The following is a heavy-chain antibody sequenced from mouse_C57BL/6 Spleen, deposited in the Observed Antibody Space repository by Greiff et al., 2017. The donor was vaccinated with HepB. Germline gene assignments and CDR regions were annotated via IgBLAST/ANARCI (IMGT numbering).Heavy chain of an antibody. CDR3: ARPLGKGYAMDY. D-gene: IGHD2-14*01. CDR1: GYTFTSYW. Sequence: VQLQQPGAELVMPGASVKLSCKASGYTFTSYWMHWVKQRPGQGLEWIGEIDPSDSYTNYNQKFKGKSTLTVDKSSSPAYMQLSSLTSEDSAVYYCARPLGKGYAMDYWGQGTSVTVSS. V-gene: IGHV1-69*01. J-gene: IGHJ4*01. CDR2: IDPSDSYT.